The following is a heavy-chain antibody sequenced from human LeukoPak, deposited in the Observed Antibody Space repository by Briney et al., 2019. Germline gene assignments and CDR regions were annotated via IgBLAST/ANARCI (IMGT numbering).Heavy chain of an antibody. CDR2: ISSSGSYI. CDR1: GFTFTRYS. J-gene: IGHJ4*02. V-gene: IGHV3-21*01. Sequence: PGGSLRLSCAASGFTFTRYSMNWVRQAPGKGLEWVSSISSSGSYIFYAQSVEGRFIISRDNAKNSHYLQMNSLRVDDTAVYFCARGTYRSSSPSIGMPYYLDYWGQGTLVTASS. CDR3: ARGTYRSSSPSIGMPYYLDY. D-gene: IGHD6-6*01.